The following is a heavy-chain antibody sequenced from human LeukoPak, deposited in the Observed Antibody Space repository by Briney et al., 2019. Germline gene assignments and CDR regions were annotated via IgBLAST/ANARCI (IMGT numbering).Heavy chain of an antibody. J-gene: IGHJ4*02. CDR1: GFTLSSYS. CDR2: ISSSSSYR. V-gene: IGHV3-21*04. CDR3: ARRGSLTGIDY. Sequence: GGSLRLSCAASGFTLSSYSMNWVRQAPGKGLEWVSSISSSSSYRYYADSVKGRFTISRDNAKNSLYLQMNSLRAEDTAVYYCARRGSLTGIDYWGQGTLVTVSS. D-gene: IGHD3-9*01.